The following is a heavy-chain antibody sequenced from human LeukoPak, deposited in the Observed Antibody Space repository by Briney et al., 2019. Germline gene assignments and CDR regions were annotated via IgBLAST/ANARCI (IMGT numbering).Heavy chain of an antibody. V-gene: IGHV3-21*01. CDR3: AKDTQCSGRLPNPFDY. CDR2: ISSSSSYI. Sequence: GGSLRLSCAASGFTFSSYSMNWVRQAPGKGLEWVSSISSSSSYIYYADSVKGRFTISRDNAKNSLYLQMNSLRAEDTAVYYCAKDTQCSGRLPNPFDYCGQGTLVTVSS. D-gene: IGHD2-15*01. CDR1: GFTFSSYS. J-gene: IGHJ4*02.